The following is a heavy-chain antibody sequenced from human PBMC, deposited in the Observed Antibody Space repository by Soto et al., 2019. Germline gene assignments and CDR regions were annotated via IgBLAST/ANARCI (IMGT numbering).Heavy chain of an antibody. CDR2: IIPSFGRT. Sequence: SVKVSCKASGDTFSFYTINWVRQTPGQGLEWMGGIIPSFGRTSYAQKFQGRVTITADESTTTVNLELRGLRSEDSAIYFCADLSLGYCSSTTCPPDYWGQGTLVTVSS. V-gene: IGHV1-69*13. D-gene: IGHD2-15*01. CDR1: GDTFSFYT. J-gene: IGHJ4*02. CDR3: ADLSLGYCSSTTCPPDY.